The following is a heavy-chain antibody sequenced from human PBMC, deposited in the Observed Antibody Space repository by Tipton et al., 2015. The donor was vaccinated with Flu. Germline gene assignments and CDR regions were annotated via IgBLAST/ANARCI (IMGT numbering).Heavy chain of an antibody. CDR1: GDSVNSDYY. V-gene: IGHV4-38-2*02. CDR2: IFHTGST. J-gene: IGHJ4*02. D-gene: IGHD3-9*01. CDR3: VRASDILTGFPLPGFDY. Sequence: LRLSCTLSGDSVNSDYYWGWIRQPPGKGLEWIGNIFHTGSTYHNPSLRSRVTISADRSISTAYLQWSSLKASDTAMYYCVRASDILTGFPLPGFDYWGQGTLVTVSS.